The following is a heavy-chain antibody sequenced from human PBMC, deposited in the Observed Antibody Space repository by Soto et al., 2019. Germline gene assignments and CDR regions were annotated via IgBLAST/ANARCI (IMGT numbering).Heavy chain of an antibody. J-gene: IGHJ4*02. D-gene: IGHD3-10*01. CDR2: INHSGST. Sequence: QVQLQQWGAGLLKPSETLSLTCAVYGGSFSGYYWNWIRQPPGKGLEWIGEINHSGSTNYNPSLKSRVTISVDTSKNQFSRKLSSVTAADTAVYYCARGYGRNLDYWGQGTLVTVSS. V-gene: IGHV4-34*01. CDR3: ARGYGRNLDY. CDR1: GGSFSGYY.